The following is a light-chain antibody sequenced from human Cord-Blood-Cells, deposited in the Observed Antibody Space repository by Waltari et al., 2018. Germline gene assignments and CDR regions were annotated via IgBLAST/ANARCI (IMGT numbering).Light chain of an antibody. CDR1: HNVSSSY. V-gene: IGKV3-20*01. Sequence: ELVLTQSPGTLSLSPGERSTLSCRASHNVSSSYLAWYQQKPGQAPRLLIYCASSRATGIPDRFSGSGSGTDFTLTISRLEPEDFAVYYCQQYGSSPLTFGGGTKVEIK. CDR3: QQYGSSPLT. J-gene: IGKJ4*01. CDR2: CAS.